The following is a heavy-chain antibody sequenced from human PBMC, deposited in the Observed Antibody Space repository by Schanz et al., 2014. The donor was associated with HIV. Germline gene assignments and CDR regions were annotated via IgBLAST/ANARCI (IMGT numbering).Heavy chain of an antibody. Sequence: VQLVESGGGLEQPGGSLRLSCAASGFMFSTYAMHWVRQAPGKGLEWVAVTWYDGSNKYYADSVKGRFTISRDNSKNTLFLQMNSLRAEDTAVYFCARDNRGDYCLDYWGQGTLVTVSS. CDR1: GFMFSTYA. J-gene: IGHJ4*02. CDR3: ARDNRGDYCLDY. D-gene: IGHD4-17*01. V-gene: IGHV3-33*08. CDR2: TWYDGSNK.